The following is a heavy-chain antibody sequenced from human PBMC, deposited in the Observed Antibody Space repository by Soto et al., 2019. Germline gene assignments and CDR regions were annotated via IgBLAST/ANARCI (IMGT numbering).Heavy chain of an antibody. V-gene: IGHV3-23*01. CDR2: ISGSGTAT. J-gene: IGHJ4*02. CDR3: AKVDPSSGIDY. Sequence: EVQLLESGGGLVQPGGSLRLSCAASGFTFISSVMSWVRQAPGKGLEWVSTISGSGTATSDSVKGRFTISRDNPKNTLDLQMNSLRAEDTAMFYCAKVDPSSGIDYWGQGTLVTVSS. D-gene: IGHD3-10*01. CDR1: GFTFISSV.